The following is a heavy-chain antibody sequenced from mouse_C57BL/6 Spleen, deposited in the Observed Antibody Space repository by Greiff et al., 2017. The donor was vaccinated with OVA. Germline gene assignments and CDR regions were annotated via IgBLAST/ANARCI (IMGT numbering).Heavy chain of an antibody. J-gene: IGHJ1*03. CDR1: GYAFSSSW. D-gene: IGHD6-1*01. CDR3: AREASGGFDV. CDR2: IYPGDGDT. V-gene: IGHV1-82*01. Sequence: VQLQQSGPELVKPGASVKISCKASGYAFSSSWMNWVKQRPGKGLEWIGRIYPGDGDTNYNGKFKGKATLTADKSSSTAYMQLSSLTSEDSAVYFCAREASGGFDVWGTGTTVTVSS.